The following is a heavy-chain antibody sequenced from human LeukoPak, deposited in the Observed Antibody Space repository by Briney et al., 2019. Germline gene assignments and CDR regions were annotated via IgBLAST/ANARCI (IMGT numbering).Heavy chain of an antibody. V-gene: IGHV4-59*01. D-gene: IGHD2-15*01. Sequence: SETLSLTCTVSGGSISSYYWSWIRQPPGKGLEWIGYIYYSGSTKYNPSLESRVTISVDTSKHQFSLKLSSVTAADTAVYYCARGLGYCSGGSCYKIHWFDPWGQGTLVTVSS. CDR2: IYYSGST. CDR1: GGSISSYY. CDR3: ARGLGYCSGGSCYKIHWFDP. J-gene: IGHJ5*02.